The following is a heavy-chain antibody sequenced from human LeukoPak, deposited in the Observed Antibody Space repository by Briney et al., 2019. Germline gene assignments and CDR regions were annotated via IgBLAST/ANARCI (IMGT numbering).Heavy chain of an antibody. CDR3: ARDFRLYSSVGSYDY. D-gene: IGHD6-19*01. V-gene: IGHV3-21*01. CDR1: GFTFSSYS. Sequence: PGGSVRLSCGASGFTFSSYSMNWVLQAPGRGLEWVSSISSSSSYIYYADSVKGRFTISRDNAKNSLYLQMNSLRAEDTAVYYYARDFRLYSSVGSYDYWGQGTLVTVSS. J-gene: IGHJ4*02. CDR2: ISSSSSYI.